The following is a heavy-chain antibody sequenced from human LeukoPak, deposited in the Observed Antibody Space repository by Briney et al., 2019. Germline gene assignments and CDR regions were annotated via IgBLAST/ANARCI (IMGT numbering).Heavy chain of an antibody. CDR2: SGSI. CDR3: ARVSSGGRESIYFDY. V-gene: IGHV3-9*01. J-gene: IGHJ4*02. Sequence: PGRSLRLSCAASGFTFDDYAMHWVRQGPGKGLEWVSGSGSIGYADSVKGRFTISRDNAKNSLYLQMNSLRAGDTAVYYCARVSSGGRESIYFDYWGQGTLVTVSS. D-gene: IGHD1-26*01. CDR1: GFTFDDYA.